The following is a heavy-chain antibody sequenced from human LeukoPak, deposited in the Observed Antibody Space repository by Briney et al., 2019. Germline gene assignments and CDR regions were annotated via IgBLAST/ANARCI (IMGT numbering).Heavy chain of an antibody. J-gene: IGHJ4*02. V-gene: IGHV4-4*09. Sequence: SETLSLTCTVSVGSICRYYWSWIPQPPGEGLEWIGYIYSSGSTENNPPLQSRATIPVDTSKNQFSLKLSSVTAADTGVYDCARSNGSSWPSDYWGQGTLVTVSS. CDR1: VGSICRYY. D-gene: IGHD6-13*01. CDR2: IYSSGST. CDR3: ARSNGSSWPSDY.